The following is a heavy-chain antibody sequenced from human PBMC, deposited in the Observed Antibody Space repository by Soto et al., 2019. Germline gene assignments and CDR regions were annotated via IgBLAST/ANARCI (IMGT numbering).Heavy chain of an antibody. Sequence: GGSLRLSCAASGFTFNNYAMNWVRQAPGKGLEWVATISGTGGSTYYADSVKGRFTISRDNSKNTLYLQMNSLRVEDTAVYYCAKDRLGANFDYWGQGTQVTVSP. CDR1: GFTFNNYA. D-gene: IGHD1-26*01. CDR3: AKDRLGANFDY. J-gene: IGHJ4*02. V-gene: IGHV3-23*01. CDR2: ISGTGGST.